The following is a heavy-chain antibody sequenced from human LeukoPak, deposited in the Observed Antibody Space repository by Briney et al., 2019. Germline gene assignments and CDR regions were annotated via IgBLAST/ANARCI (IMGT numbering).Heavy chain of an antibody. D-gene: IGHD1-26*01. Sequence: GGSLRLSCAASGFTVSSNYMSWVRQAPGKGLEWVSVIYSGGSTYYADSVKGRFTISRDNSKNTLYLQMNSLRAEDTAVYYCARESVGAHLSAFDIWGQGTMVTVSS. CDR2: IYSGGST. V-gene: IGHV3-66*02. CDR1: GFTVSSNY. J-gene: IGHJ3*02. CDR3: ARESVGAHLSAFDI.